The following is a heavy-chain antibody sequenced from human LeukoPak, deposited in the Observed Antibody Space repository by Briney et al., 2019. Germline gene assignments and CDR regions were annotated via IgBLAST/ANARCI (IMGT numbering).Heavy chain of an antibody. CDR2: INPNSGGT. J-gene: IGHJ4*02. D-gene: IGHD3-22*01. Sequence: GASVKVSCKASGYTSTGYYMHWVRQAPGQGLEWMGWINPNSGGTNYAQKFQGKVTMTRDTSISTAYMELSRLRSDDTAVYYCARDAHYYDSSGHFDYWGQGTLVTVSS. CDR1: GYTSTGYY. V-gene: IGHV1-2*02. CDR3: ARDAHYYDSSGHFDY.